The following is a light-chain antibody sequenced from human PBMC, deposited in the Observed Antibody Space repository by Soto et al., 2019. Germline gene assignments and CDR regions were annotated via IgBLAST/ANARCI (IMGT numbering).Light chain of an antibody. V-gene: IGKV3-20*01. Sequence: PGERATLSCRASQSVDSTFFAWYQKKPGQAPRLLIYGASKRATGVPDRFSGSGSGTDFTLTISRLEPEDFAVYYCEEYMSSVTFGRGTQVEI. CDR2: GAS. J-gene: IGKJ1*01. CDR1: QSVDSTF. CDR3: EEYMSSVT.